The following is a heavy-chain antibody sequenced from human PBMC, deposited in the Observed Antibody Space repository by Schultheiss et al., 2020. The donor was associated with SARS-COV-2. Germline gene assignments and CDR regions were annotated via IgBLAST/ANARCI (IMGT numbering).Heavy chain of an antibody. D-gene: IGHD3-22*01. CDR2: IKSKTDGGTT. CDR1: GFTFSSYW. Sequence: GGSLRLSCAASGFTFSSYWMHWVRQAPGKGLVWVGRIKSKTDGGTTDYAAPVKGRFTISRDDSKNTLYLQMNSLKTEDTAVYYCTTDYYYDSSGYLVRPWFDPWGQGTLVTVSS. V-gene: IGHV3-15*01. CDR3: TTDYYYDSSGYLVRPWFDP. J-gene: IGHJ5*02.